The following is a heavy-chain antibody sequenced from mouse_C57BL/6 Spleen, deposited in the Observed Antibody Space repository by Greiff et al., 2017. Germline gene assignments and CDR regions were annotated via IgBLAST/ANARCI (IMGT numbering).Heavy chain of an antibody. J-gene: IGHJ1*03. CDR1: GFNIKNTY. CDR3: ARGDYGRGSYWYFDV. V-gene: IGHV14-3*01. CDR2: IAPANGNT. Sequence: VQLQQSVAELVRPGASVKLSCTASGFNIKNTYMHWVKQRPEQGLEWIGRIAPANGNTKYAPKFQGKATITADPSSNTAYLQLSSLTSEDTAIYYCARGDYGRGSYWYFDVWGTGTTVTVSS. D-gene: IGHD2-4*01.